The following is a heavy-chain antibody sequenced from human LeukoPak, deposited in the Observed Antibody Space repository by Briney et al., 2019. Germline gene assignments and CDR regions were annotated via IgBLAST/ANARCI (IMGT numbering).Heavy chain of an antibody. J-gene: IGHJ4*02. CDR1: GGSFSGYY. Sequence: SETLSLTCAVYGGSFSGYYWTWIRQPPGKGLEWIGEINHRRSTKYSPSLKSRVTISVDTSKNQFSLRLSSVTAADTAVYYCARHGTLLWFGFDYWGQGTLVTVSS. CDR3: ARHGTLLWFGFDY. D-gene: IGHD3-10*01. CDR2: INHRRST. V-gene: IGHV4-34*01.